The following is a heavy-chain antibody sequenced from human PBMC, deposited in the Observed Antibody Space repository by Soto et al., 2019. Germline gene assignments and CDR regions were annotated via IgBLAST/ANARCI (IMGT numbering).Heavy chain of an antibody. CDR2: IKSKTDGGTT. CDR3: TTDQATVVRSFAY. V-gene: IGHV3-15*01. Sequence: GGSLRLSCAASGYTFSNAWMSWVRQAPGKGLEWVGRIKSKTDGGTTDYAAPVKGRFTISRDDSKNTLYLQMNSLKTEDTAVYYFTTDQATVVRSFAYWGQGTLVTVSS. CDR1: GYTFSNAW. D-gene: IGHD3-10*01. J-gene: IGHJ4*02.